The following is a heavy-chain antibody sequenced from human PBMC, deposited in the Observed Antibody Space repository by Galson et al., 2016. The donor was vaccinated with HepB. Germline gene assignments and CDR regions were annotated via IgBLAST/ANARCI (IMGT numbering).Heavy chain of an antibody. V-gene: IGHV3-23*01. CDR2: ITDTGGSA. J-gene: IGHJ4*02. Sequence: SLRLSCAASGFTFTSYAMSWVRQAPGKGLEWVSSITDTGGSAYYADAVKGRFTISRDNSKNTLYLQMNRLRVEDTAAYYCAKDLGFLVGATDYWGQGALVTVSS. CDR1: GFTFTSYA. D-gene: IGHD1-26*01. CDR3: AKDLGFLVGATDY.